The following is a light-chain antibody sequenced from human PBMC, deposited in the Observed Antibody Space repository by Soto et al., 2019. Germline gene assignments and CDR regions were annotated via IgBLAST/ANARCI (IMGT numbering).Light chain of an antibody. J-gene: IGKJ1*01. CDR3: QHYGSSPET. CDR1: QSVSSSY. Sequence: EIVLTQSPGPLSLSPGERATLSCRASQSVSSSYLAWYQQKPGQAPRLLIYGASSRATGIPDRFSGSGSGTDFTLTISRLEPEDFAVYYCQHYGSSPETFGQGTKV. V-gene: IGKV3-20*01. CDR2: GAS.